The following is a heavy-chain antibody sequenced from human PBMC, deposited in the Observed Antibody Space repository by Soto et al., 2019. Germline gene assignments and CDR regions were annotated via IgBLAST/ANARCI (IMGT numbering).Heavy chain of an antibody. D-gene: IGHD1-26*01. Sequence: QITLKESGPTLVKPTQTLTVTCTFSGFSLSTSGAGVGWIRQSPGKAPEWLALISWKDEKRYNPGLKSRLTSAEDTAKSQVVLTMTDLDPVDTATYFCAHRYGGNYYRWYFDSWGQGTLVTVSS. J-gene: IGHJ4*02. CDR2: ISWKDEK. CDR1: GFSLSTSGAG. V-gene: IGHV2-5*01. CDR3: AHRYGGNYYRWYFDS.